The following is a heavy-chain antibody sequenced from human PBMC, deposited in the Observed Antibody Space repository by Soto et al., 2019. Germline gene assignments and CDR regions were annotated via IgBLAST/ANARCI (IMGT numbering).Heavy chain of an antibody. CDR1: GFTFSSYA. CDR2: ISGSGGST. J-gene: IGHJ6*02. CDR3: AKDLLYYYDSSGYLNYYYYGMDV. V-gene: IGHV3-23*01. D-gene: IGHD3-22*01. Sequence: PGGSLRLSCAASGFTFSSYAMSWVRQAPGKGLEWVSAISGSGGSTYYADSVKGRFTISRDNSKNTLYLQMNSLRAEDTAVYYCAKDLLYYYDSSGYLNYYYYGMDVWGQGTTVTVSS.